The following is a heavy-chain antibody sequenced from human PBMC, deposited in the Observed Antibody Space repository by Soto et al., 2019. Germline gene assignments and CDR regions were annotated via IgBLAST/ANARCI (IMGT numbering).Heavy chain of an antibody. V-gene: IGHV3-23*01. Sequence: GCLRLSCEASGFAFGNYAMSWVRQAPGKGLEWVSAISGRGDSTYYAASVKGRFTLSRDNSKNTLYLQLNSLRAEDTPIYYCAKDYYIVATALLDYWGQGTLVTVPS. J-gene: IGHJ4*02. CDR2: ISGRGDST. CDR1: GFAFGNYA. D-gene: IGHD5-12*01. CDR3: AKDYYIVATALLDY.